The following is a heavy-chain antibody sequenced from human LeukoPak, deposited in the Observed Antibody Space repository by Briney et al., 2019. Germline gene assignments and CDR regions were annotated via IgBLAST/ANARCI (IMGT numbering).Heavy chain of an antibody. CDR2: ISAYNGNT. Sequence: ASVKVSCKASGYTFTSYGISWVRQAPGQGLEWMGWISAYNGNTNYAQKLQGRVTMTTDTSTGTAHMELSSLRSEDTAVYYCARHLWIQPTYYYGMDVWGQGTTVTVSS. J-gene: IGHJ6*02. D-gene: IGHD5-18*01. CDR3: ARHLWIQPTYYYGMDV. V-gene: IGHV1-18*01. CDR1: GYTFTSYG.